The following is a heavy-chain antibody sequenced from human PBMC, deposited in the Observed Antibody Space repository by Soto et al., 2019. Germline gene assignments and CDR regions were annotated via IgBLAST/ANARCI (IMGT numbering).Heavy chain of an antibody. D-gene: IGHD6-6*01. V-gene: IGHV1-8*01. CDR2: MNPNSGNT. Sequence: QVQLVQSGAEVKKPGASVKVSCKASGYTFTSYDINWVRQATGQGLEWMGWMNPNSGNTGYAQKFQGRVTMTRNTSISTAYMELSSLRSEDTAVYYCARVPPRRQLVGTRYYFDYWGQGTLVTVSS. CDR3: ARVPPRRQLVGTRYYFDY. J-gene: IGHJ4*02. CDR1: GYTFTSYD.